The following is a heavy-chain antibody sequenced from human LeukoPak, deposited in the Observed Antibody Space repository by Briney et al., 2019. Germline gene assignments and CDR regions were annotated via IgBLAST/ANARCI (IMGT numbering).Heavy chain of an antibody. Sequence: PGGSLRLSCAASGFTFSGSAMHWVRQASGKGLEWVGRIRSKANSYATAYAASVKGRFTISRDDSKNTAYLQMNSLKTEDTAVYYCTTHQPPPYCSSTSCYTFDYWGQGTLVTVSS. CDR1: GFTFSGSA. J-gene: IGHJ4*02. V-gene: IGHV3-73*01. CDR3: TTHQPPPYCSSTSCYTFDY. D-gene: IGHD2-2*01. CDR2: IRSKANSYAT.